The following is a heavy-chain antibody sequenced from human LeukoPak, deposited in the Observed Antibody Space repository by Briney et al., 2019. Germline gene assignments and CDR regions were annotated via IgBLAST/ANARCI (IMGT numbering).Heavy chain of an antibody. Sequence: PGGSLRLSCTASGFTFGDYAMSWVRQAPGKGLEWVANIKQDGSEKYYVDSVKGRFTISRDNAKNSLYLQMNSLRAEDTAVYYCARNSGSHPWGQGTLVTVSS. CDR3: ARNSGSHP. D-gene: IGHD1-26*01. CDR1: GFTFGDYA. V-gene: IGHV3-7*01. CDR2: IKQDGSEK. J-gene: IGHJ5*02.